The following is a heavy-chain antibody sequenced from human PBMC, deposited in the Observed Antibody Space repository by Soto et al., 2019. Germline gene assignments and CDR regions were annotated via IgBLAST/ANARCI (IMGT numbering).Heavy chain of an antibody. CDR1: GGSISSSSYY. Sequence: QLQLQESGPGLVKPSETLSLTCTVSGGSISSSSYYWGWIRQPPGKGMEWIGSIYYTGSTYYQPSLKSRVPLSVDTSKNQFSLKLSSVTAADTAVYYCATLWGQDWGQGTLVTVSS. V-gene: IGHV4-39*01. CDR3: ATLWGQD. D-gene: IGHD3-10*01. J-gene: IGHJ4*02. CDR2: IYYTGST.